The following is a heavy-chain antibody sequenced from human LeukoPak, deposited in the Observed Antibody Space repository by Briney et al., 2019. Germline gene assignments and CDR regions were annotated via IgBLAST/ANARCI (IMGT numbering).Heavy chain of an antibody. D-gene: IGHD2-15*01. CDR3: AADSDCSGGSCQYYFDY. J-gene: IGHJ4*02. Sequence: SETLSLTCTVSGGSISSYYWSRIRQPAGKGLGWIGRIYTSGSTNYNPSLKSRVTMSVDTSKNQFSLKLSSVTAADTAVYYCAADSDCSGGSCQYYFDYWGQGTLVTVSS. V-gene: IGHV4-4*07. CDR2: IYTSGST. CDR1: GGSISSYY.